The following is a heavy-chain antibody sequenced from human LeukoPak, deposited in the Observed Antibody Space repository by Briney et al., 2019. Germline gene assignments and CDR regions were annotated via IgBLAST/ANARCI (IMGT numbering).Heavy chain of an antibody. CDR1: GDSISNYY. Sequence: PSETLSLTCTVSGDSISNYYWSWIRQPPGKGLEWIGSIYYSGSTNSKPSLKSRVTISIDTSKNQFSLKLRSVTAADTAVYYCALDMDYYGSGTYRGYYYYMDIWGKGTTVTVSS. J-gene: IGHJ6*03. CDR2: IYYSGST. CDR3: ALDMDYYGSGTYRGYYYYMDI. V-gene: IGHV4-59*01. D-gene: IGHD3-10*01.